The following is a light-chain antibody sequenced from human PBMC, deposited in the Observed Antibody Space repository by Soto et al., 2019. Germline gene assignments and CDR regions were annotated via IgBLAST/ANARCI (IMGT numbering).Light chain of an antibody. J-gene: IGKJ5*01. CDR1: QDIINH. CDR2: GAS. V-gene: IGKV1-27*01. CDR3: QNYHLSLGT. Sequence: DIQMTQSPSSLSASVGDTVTITCRASQDIINHLAWYQQRPGKVPNLLIYGASTLHSGVPSRFRGSGSGTQFTLTISSLQPEDVATYYCQNYHLSLGTFGQGTLLEIK.